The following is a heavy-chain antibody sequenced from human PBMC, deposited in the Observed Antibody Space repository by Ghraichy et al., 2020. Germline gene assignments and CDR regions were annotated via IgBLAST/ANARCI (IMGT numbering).Heavy chain of an antibody. Sequence: ASVKVSCKASGYTFTGYYMHWVRQAPGQGLEWMGWINPNSGGTNYAQKFQGRVTMTRDTSISTAYMELSRLRSDDTAVYYCARAPYYDFWSGYYNWFDPWGQGTLVTVSS. CDR1: GYTFTGYY. CDR2: INPNSGGT. CDR3: ARAPYYDFWSGYYNWFDP. V-gene: IGHV1-2*02. D-gene: IGHD3-3*01. J-gene: IGHJ5*02.